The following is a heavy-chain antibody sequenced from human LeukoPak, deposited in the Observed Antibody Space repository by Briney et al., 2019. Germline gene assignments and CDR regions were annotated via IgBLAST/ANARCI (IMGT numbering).Heavy chain of an antibody. Sequence: GGSLRLSCAASGFSVSSNYMNWVRQAPGKGLEWVSGISWNSGSIGYADSVKGRFTISRDNAKNSLYLQMNSLRAEDTALYYCAKDVGGIAAAGSMFDPWGQGTLVTVSS. CDR2: ISWNSGSI. CDR1: GFSVSSNY. J-gene: IGHJ5*02. D-gene: IGHD6-13*01. CDR3: AKDVGGIAAAGSMFDP. V-gene: IGHV3-9*01.